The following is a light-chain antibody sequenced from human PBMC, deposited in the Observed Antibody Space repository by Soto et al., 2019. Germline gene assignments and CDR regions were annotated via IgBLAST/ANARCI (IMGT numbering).Light chain of an antibody. Sequence: QSVLTQPPSVSGAPGQRVTISCTGSSSNIGAGYDVHWYQQLPGTAPKLLIYGNNNRPSGVPDRFSGAKSGTSASLDITGLQAEDEADYYCQSYDSSLISYVFGPGTKLTVL. CDR3: QSYDSSLISYV. CDR2: GNN. CDR1: SSNIGAGYD. V-gene: IGLV1-40*01. J-gene: IGLJ1*01.